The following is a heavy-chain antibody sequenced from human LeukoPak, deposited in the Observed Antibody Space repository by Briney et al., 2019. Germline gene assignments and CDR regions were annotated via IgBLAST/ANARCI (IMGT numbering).Heavy chain of an antibody. CDR2: INPNSGGT. D-gene: IGHD2-2*01. J-gene: IGHJ4*01. V-gene: IGHV1-2*02. CDR3: ARDPSIVVVPAAIDY. Sequence: GASVKVSCKASGYTFTGYYMHWVRQAPGQGLEWMGWINPNSGGTNYAQKFQGRVTMTRDTSISTAYMELSRLRSDDTAVYYCARDPSIVVVPAAIDYWGHGTLVTVSS. CDR1: GYTFTGYY.